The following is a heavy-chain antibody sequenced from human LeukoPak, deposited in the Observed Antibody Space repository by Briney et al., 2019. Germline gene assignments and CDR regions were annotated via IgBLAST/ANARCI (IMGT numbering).Heavy chain of an antibody. CDR3: ATSSSSGS. CDR2: INPNSGGT. D-gene: IGHD6-6*01. V-gene: IGHV1-2*02. J-gene: IGHJ5*02. Sequence: ASVKVSCRASGYTFTGYYIHWVRKAPGQGLEWMGCINPNSGGTSYARKFQGRVTMTRDTSISTAYMELSRLRSDDTAIYYCATSSSSGSWGQGTLVTVSS. CDR1: GYTFTGYY.